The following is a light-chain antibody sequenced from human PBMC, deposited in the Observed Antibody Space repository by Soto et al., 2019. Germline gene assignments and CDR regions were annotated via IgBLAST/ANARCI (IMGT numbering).Light chain of an antibody. J-gene: IGLJ1*01. CDR2: YDD. V-gene: IGLV1-36*01. CDR3: AAWDDSTKSHV. Sequence: QSGGTQPPAESAAPRHRVTISCSGSSSNIGSNAVNWYQQFPGKAPKLLIYYDDLLASGVSARFSGSKSGTSASLAISGLQSEDEADYYCAAWDDSTKSHVFGTGTKVTVL. CDR1: SSNIGSNA.